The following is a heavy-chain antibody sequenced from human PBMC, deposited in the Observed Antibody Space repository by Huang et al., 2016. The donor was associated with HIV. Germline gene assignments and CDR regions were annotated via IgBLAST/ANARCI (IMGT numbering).Heavy chain of an antibody. CDR2: VNPNSGGT. V-gene: IGHV1-2*02. CDR1: GYTFTTYY. D-gene: IGHD4-4*01. CDR3: ARVVYSLYYFDY. J-gene: IGHJ4*02. Sequence: QVQLVQSGAEVKKPGASVKVSCKASGYTFTTYYMHWVRQAPGQGLEWMGWVNPNSGGTNYAQKFQGRVTMTRDTSISTAYMELSRLGFDDSAVYYCARVVYSLYYFDYWGQGTLVTVSS.